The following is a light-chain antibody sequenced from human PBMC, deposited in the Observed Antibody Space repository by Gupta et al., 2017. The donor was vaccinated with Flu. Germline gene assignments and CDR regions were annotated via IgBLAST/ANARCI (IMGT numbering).Light chain of an antibody. J-gene: IGKJ2*01. V-gene: IGKV3-11*01. CDR3: QQRKNGPPGVS. Sequence: VLTQSPATLSLSPGERATLSCRASQSVGMFLAWYQQRSGQSPRLLIYTSKRATGIPARFSGSGSGTDCTLTMRSREAEDFAVYYCQQRKNGPPGVSLGPATKLEI. CDR2: TS. CDR1: QSVGMF.